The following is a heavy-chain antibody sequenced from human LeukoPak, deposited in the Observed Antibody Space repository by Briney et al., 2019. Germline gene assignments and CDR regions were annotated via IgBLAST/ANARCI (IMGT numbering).Heavy chain of an antibody. D-gene: IGHD3-10*01. V-gene: IGHV3-7*01. CDR3: AKVAKYYYGSETYYFLEH. Sequence: GGSLRLSCPASGFTFSSYWMSWARQAPGKGLEWVANIKQDGSEKYYVDSVKGRFTISRDNAKNTLYLQMNSLRVEDTAVYYYAKVAKYYYGSETYYFLEHWGQRTPVTASS. J-gene: IGHJ1*01. CDR1: GFTFSSYW. CDR2: IKQDGSEK.